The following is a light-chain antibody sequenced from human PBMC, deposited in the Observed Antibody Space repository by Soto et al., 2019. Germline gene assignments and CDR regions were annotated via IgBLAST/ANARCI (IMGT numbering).Light chain of an antibody. Sequence: EIVLTQSPATLSSFPGDRVTLSCRASQYINTRLAWYQHRPGQAPRLLIYQTSLRAAGIPARFSGGGSGTVFTLTISRLEPEDFAVYYCQQRSNWPWTFGQGTKVDI. CDR1: QYINTR. CDR2: QTS. V-gene: IGKV3-11*01. CDR3: QQRSNWPWT. J-gene: IGKJ1*01.